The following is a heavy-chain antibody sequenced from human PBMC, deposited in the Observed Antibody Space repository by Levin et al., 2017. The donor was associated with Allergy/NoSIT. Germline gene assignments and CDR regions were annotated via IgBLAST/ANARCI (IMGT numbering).Heavy chain of an antibody. V-gene: IGHV3-7*01. Sequence: RAGGSLRLSCVGSGFTFSRFSMSWLRQAPGKGLEWVACINEDGSERYYVGSVMGRFSISRDNTENSLYLQMNSLTAEDTAIYYCVRGRTAVDFWGQGTTVTVSS. CDR2: INEDGSER. CDR1: GFTFSRFS. CDR3: VRGRTAVDF. J-gene: IGHJ6*02.